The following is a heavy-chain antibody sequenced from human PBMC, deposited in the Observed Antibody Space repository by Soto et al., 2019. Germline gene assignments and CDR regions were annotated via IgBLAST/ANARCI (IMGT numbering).Heavy chain of an antibody. CDR2: INHSGST. Sequence: SETLSLTCAVYGGSFSGYYWSWIRQPPGKGLEWIGEINHSGSTNYNPSLKGRVTISVDTSKNQFSLKLSSVTAADTAVYYCAREGGTSTTTYYGMDVWGQGTTVTVSS. CDR3: AREGGTSTTTYYGMDV. CDR1: GGSFSGYY. J-gene: IGHJ6*02. D-gene: IGHD2-2*01. V-gene: IGHV4-34*01.